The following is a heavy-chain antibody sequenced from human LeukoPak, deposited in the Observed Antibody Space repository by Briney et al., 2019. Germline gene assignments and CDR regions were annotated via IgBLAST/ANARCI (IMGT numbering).Heavy chain of an antibody. CDR2: IYYSGST. CDR1: GGSISSYY. V-gene: IGHV4-59*08. D-gene: IGHD5-12*01. Sequence: SETLSLTCTVSGGSISSYYWSWIRQPPGKGLEWIGYIYYSGSTSYNPSLKSRVTISVDTSKNQFSLKLSSVTAAETAVYYCARHKSGYDYYYGMDVWGQGTTVTVS. J-gene: IGHJ6*02. CDR3: ARHKSGYDYYYGMDV.